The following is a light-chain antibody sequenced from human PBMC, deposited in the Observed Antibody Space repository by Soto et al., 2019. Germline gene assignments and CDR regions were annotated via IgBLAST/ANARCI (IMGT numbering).Light chain of an antibody. V-gene: IGKV1-12*01. CDR1: QGISSW. Sequence: DIQMTQSPSSVSASVGDRVTITCRASQGISSWLAWYQQKPGKAPKLLIYAASSLQSGVPSRFSGSGSGTDFTLTIGILQPEDVAAYYCQKYSCAPLPFGGGTKVDI. CDR3: QKYSCAPLP. CDR2: AAS. J-gene: IGKJ4*01.